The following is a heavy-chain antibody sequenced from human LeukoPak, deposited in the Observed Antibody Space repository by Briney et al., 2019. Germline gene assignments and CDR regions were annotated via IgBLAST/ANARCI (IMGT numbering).Heavy chain of an antibody. J-gene: IGHJ4*02. CDR2: ISSSSSYI. V-gene: IGHV3-21*01. CDR3: ARGRGGYYFDY. D-gene: IGHD3-16*01. CDR1: GFTFSSYS. Sequence: GGSLRLSCAASGFTFSSYSMNWVRQAPGKGLEWVSSISSSSSYIYYADSVKGRFTISRDNDNNSLYLQMNSLRAADTAVYYCARGRGGYYFDYWGQGALVTVSS.